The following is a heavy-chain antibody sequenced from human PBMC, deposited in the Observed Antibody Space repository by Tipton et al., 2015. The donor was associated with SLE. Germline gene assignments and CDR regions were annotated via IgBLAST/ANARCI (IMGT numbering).Heavy chain of an antibody. CDR1: GGSISRESYS. CDR3: ARGRWYFDL. V-gene: IGHV4-30-2*01. J-gene: IGHJ2*01. CDR2: IYPVGTT. Sequence: TLSLTCTVSGGSISRESYSWSWIRQPPGKGLEWIGFIYPVGTTYYNPSLKSRVTISLDRSKNQFSLKLSSVTAADTAVYYCARGRWYFDLWGRGTLVTVSS.